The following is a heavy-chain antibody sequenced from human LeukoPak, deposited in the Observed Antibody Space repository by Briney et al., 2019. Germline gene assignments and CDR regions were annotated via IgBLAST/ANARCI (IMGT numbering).Heavy chain of an antibody. Sequence: GGSLRLSCAASGFTVSSNYMSWVRQAPGQGLEWVSVIYIGGSTYYADSVKGRFTISRDNSKNTLYLQMNSLRAEDTAVYYCAREGNDAFDIWGQGTMVTVSS. CDR1: GFTVSSNY. CDR2: IYIGGST. J-gene: IGHJ3*02. V-gene: IGHV3-53*01. CDR3: AREGNDAFDI.